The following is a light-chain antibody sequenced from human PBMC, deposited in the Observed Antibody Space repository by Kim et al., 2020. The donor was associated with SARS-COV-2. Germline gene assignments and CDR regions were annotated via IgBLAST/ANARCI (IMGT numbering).Light chain of an antibody. Sequence: DIQMTQSPSTLSASVGDRVTITCRASQSISIWLAWFQQKTGRAPKPLIYRASNLQNGVPSRFSGSGSGTEFTLTISSLQPDDFATYYCQQYDSYSITFGQGTRLEIK. V-gene: IGKV1-5*03. J-gene: IGKJ5*01. CDR1: QSISIW. CDR2: RAS. CDR3: QQYDSYSIT.